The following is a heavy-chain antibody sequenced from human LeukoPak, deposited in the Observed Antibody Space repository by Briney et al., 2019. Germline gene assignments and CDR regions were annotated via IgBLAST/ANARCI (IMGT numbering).Heavy chain of an antibody. Sequence: SVKVSCKASGGTFSSYAISWVRQAPGQGLEWMGGIIPIFGTANYAQKFQGRVTITADESTSTAYMELSSLRSEDTAVYYCARGVLRVRYSSSSTADYYYYMDVWGKGTTVTVSS. CDR2: IIPIFGTA. D-gene: IGHD6-6*01. J-gene: IGHJ6*03. CDR1: GGTFSSYA. V-gene: IGHV1-69*13. CDR3: ARGVLRVRYSSSSTADYYYYMDV.